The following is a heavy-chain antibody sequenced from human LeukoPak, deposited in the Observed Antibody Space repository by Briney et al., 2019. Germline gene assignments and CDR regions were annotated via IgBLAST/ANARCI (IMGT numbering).Heavy chain of an antibody. V-gene: IGHV3-23*01. J-gene: IGHJ6*03. CDR2: ISGSGGST. D-gene: IGHD5-18*01. Sequence: GGSLRLSCAASGFSFSSFDMNWVRQAPGKGLEWVSGISGSGGSTYYADSVKGRFTISRDNSKNTLYLQMNSLRAEDTAVYYCARDGWIQLWGDYYYYYYMDVWGKGTTVTVSS. CDR3: ARDGWIQLWGDYYYYYYMDV. CDR1: GFSFSSFD.